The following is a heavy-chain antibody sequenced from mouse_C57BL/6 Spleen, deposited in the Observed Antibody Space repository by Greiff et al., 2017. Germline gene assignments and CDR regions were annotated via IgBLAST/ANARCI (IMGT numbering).Heavy chain of an antibody. CDR1: GFTFSSYA. V-gene: IGHV5-4*01. J-gene: IGHJ2*01. CDR3: ARGGVFDY. Sequence: EVQLVESGGGLVKPGGSLKLSCAASGFTFSSYAMSWVRQTPEKRLAWVATISDGGSYTYYPDNVKGRFTISRDNAKNNLYLQMSHLKSEDTAMYYCARGGVFDYWGQGTTLTVSS. CDR2: ISDGGSYT.